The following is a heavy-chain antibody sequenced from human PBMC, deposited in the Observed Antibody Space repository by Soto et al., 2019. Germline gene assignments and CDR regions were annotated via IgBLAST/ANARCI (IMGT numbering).Heavy chain of an antibody. Sequence: QITLKESGPTLVKPTQTLTLTCTFSGFSLTETGMGVGWIRQPPGKVLKWLALIYWDDDKRYIPSLKRVLTISKDASKNQVVLTKTNVDAVDTATYYCAHRRSGYFDSWGQGTLFTVSS. J-gene: IGHJ4*02. V-gene: IGHV2-5*02. CDR2: IYWDDDK. CDR3: AHRRSGYFDS. CDR1: GFSLTETGMG.